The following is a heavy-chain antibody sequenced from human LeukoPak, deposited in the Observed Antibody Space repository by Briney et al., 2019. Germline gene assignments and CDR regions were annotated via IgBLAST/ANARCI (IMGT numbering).Heavy chain of an antibody. CDR3: AREEEDYGDYSFSFGWFDP. CDR2: INAGNGNT. Sequence: ASVKVSCKASGYTFTSYAMHWVRQAPGQRLEWMGWINAGNGNTKYSQKFQGRVTITRDTSASTAYMELSSLRSEDTAVYYCAREEEDYGDYSFSFGWFDPWGQGTLVTVSS. J-gene: IGHJ5*02. V-gene: IGHV1-3*01. CDR1: GYTFTSYA. D-gene: IGHD4-17*01.